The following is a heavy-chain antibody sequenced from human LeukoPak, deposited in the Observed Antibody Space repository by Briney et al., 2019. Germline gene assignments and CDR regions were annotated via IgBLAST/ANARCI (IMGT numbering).Heavy chain of an antibody. J-gene: IGHJ4*02. CDR1: GGSFSGYY. D-gene: IGHD5-12*01. Sequence: SETLSLTCAVYGGSFSGYYWSWLRQPPGKGLEWLGEINHSGSTNYNPSLKSRVTISVDTSKNQFSLKLSSVTAADTAVYYCARRGSRRLRPLDYWGQGTLVTVAS. V-gene: IGHV4-34*01. CDR3: ARRGSRRLRPLDY. CDR2: INHSGST.